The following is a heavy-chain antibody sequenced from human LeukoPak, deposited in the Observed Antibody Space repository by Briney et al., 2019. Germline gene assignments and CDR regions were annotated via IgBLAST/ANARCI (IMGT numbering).Heavy chain of an antibody. V-gene: IGHV4-31*03. CDR3: AREDDSSGYDAFDI. J-gene: IGHJ3*02. Sequence: TLTLTCTVSGGSISSGGYYWSWIRQHPGKGLEWIGYIYYSGSTYYNPSLKSRVTISVDTSKNQFSLKLSSVTAADTAVYYCAREDDSSGYDAFDIWGQGTMVTVSS. CDR1: GGSISSGGYY. D-gene: IGHD3-22*01. CDR2: IYYSGST.